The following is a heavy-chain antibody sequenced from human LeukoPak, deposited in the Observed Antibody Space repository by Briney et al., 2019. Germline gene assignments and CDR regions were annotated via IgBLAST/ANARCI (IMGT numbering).Heavy chain of an antibody. J-gene: IGHJ4*02. D-gene: IGHD3-22*01. CDR3: AIRLRVVVITGYFDY. CDR1: GGTFSSYA. V-gene: IGHV1-69*05. Sequence: SVKVSCKASGGTFSSYAISWVRQAPGQGLEWMGGIIPIFGTANYAQKFQGRVTITTDESTSTACMELSSLRSEDTAVYYCAIRLRVVVITGYFDYWGQGTLVTVSS. CDR2: IIPIFGTA.